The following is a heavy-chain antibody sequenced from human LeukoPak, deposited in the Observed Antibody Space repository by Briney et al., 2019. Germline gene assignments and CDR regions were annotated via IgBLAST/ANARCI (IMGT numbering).Heavy chain of an antibody. CDR1: GFTFSNYA. Sequence: PGGSLRLSCAASGFTFSNYAMSWVRQAQGKGLEWVSSISGSGGSTYYADSVKGRFTISRDNSKNTLYLQMNSLRAEETAVYYCAKERSIAAAAQGSWGQGTLVSVFS. V-gene: IGHV3-23*01. CDR2: ISGSGGST. J-gene: IGHJ5*02. D-gene: IGHD6-13*01. CDR3: AKERSIAAAAQGS.